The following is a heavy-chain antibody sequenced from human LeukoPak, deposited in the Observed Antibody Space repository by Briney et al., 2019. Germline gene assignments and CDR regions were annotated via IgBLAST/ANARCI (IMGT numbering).Heavy chain of an antibody. V-gene: IGHV1-46*01. CDR1: GYTFTNFF. Sequence: ASVTVSCKASGYTFTNFFMHWVRQAPGQGLEWMGLINTNDGTTSYQQKFHGRVTMTRDTSTSTVYMELSSLRSEDTAVYYCAGGLGFYTLFDYWGQGTLVAVSS. J-gene: IGHJ4*02. CDR2: INTNDGTT. CDR3: AGGLGFYTLFDY. D-gene: IGHD2/OR15-2a*01.